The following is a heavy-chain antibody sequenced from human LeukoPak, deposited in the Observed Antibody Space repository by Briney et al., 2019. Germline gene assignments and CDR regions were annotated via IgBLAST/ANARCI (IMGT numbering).Heavy chain of an antibody. CDR3: ARGLAGTGRRVYSRDY. CDR1: GGSISSYY. CDR2: IYYSGST. J-gene: IGHJ4*02. V-gene: IGHV4-59*08. D-gene: IGHD6-19*01. Sequence: PSETLSLTCTVSGGSISSYYWSWIRQPPGKGLEWIGYIYYSGSTNYNPSLKSRVTISVDTSKNQFSLKLSAVTAADTAVYYCARGLAGTGRRVYSRDYWGQGTLVTVSS.